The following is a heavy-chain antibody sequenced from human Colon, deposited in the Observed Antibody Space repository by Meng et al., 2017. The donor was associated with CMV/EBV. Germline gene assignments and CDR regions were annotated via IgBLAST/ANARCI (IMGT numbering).Heavy chain of an antibody. Sequence: GESLKISCAASGFSFSSYDMSWARQAPGKGLEWVSTISGSGGSTYYADSVKGRFTISRDNSKNSLYLQMNSLRAEDTAVYYCAAYDSSAKSYDFWGQGTLVTVSS. V-gene: IGHV3-23*01. CDR2: ISGSGGST. CDR3: AAYDSSAKSYDF. CDR1: GFSFSSYD. D-gene: IGHD3-22*01. J-gene: IGHJ4*02.